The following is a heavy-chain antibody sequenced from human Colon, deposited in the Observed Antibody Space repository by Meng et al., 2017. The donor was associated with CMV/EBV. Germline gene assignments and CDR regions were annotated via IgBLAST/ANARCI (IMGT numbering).Heavy chain of an antibody. CDR3: AREAVGATMREAFDI. J-gene: IGHJ3*02. V-gene: IGHV3-7*01. D-gene: IGHD1-26*01. Sequence: GESLKISCAASGFTFSSYWMSWVRQAPGKGLEWVANIKQDGSEKYYVDSVKGRFTISRDNAKNSLYLQMNSLRAEDTAVYYCAREAVGATMREAFDIWGQGTMVTVSS. CDR2: IKQDGSEK. CDR1: GFTFSSYW.